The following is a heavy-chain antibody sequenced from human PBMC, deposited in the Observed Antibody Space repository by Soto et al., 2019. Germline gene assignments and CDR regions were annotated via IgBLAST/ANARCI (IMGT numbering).Heavy chain of an antibody. V-gene: IGHV3-33*01. J-gene: IGHJ4*02. CDR2: IWYNGSNK. Sequence: QVQLVESGGGVVQTGTSLRLSCTASGFRFSNYGMHWVRQAPGKGLEWVAVIWYNGSNKYYAGSVKGRFTISRDNSKNTLYLQMNSLRADDTAVYYCARDVLDGDYSDYWGQGTLVTVSS. CDR1: GFRFSNYG. D-gene: IGHD4-17*01. CDR3: ARDVLDGDYSDY.